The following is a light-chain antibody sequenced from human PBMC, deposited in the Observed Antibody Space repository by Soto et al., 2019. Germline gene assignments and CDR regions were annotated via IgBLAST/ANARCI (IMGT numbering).Light chain of an antibody. CDR1: RSDVGGYNY. CDR3: SSYTTSNTRQIV. Sequence: QSVLTQPASVSGSPGQSITISCTGTRSDVGGYNYVSWYQHHPGKAPKLMIYDVSNRPSGVSNRFSGSKSGNTASLTISGLQPEGEADYYCSSYTTSNTRQIVFGTGTRSPS. CDR2: DVS. V-gene: IGLV2-14*03. J-gene: IGLJ1*01.